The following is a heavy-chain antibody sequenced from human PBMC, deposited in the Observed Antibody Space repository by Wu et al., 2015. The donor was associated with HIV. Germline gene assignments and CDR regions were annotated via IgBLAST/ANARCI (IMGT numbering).Heavy chain of an antibody. Sequence: QVQLVQSGAEVKKPGSSVKVSCKASGGTFSSYAISWVRQAPGQGLEWMGGIIPIFGTANYAQKFQGRVTITTDESTSTAYMELSSLRSEDTAVYYCARAQDDSSGYSGYYFDYWGQGTLVTVSS. V-gene: IGHV1-69*05. D-gene: IGHD3-22*01. J-gene: IGHJ4*02. CDR2: IIPIFGTA. CDR3: ARAQDDSSGYSGYYFDY. CDR1: GGTFSSYA.